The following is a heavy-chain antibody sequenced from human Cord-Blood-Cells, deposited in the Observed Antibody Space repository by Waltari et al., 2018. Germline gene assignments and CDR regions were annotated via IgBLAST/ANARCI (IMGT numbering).Heavy chain of an antibody. Sequence: QLQLQESGPGLVKPSETLSLTCTVSGGSISSSRYYLGWIRQPPGKGLEWIGSIYYSGSTYYNPSLKSRVTISVDTSKNQFSLKLSSVTAADTAVYYCARRVRDGHYNWFDPWGQGTLVTVSS. CDR1: GGSISSSRYY. CDR3: ARRVRDGHYNWFDP. J-gene: IGHJ5*02. CDR2: IYYSGST. V-gene: IGHV4-39*01.